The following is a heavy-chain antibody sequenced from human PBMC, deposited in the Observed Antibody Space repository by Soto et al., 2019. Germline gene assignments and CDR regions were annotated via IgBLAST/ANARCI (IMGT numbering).Heavy chain of an antibody. CDR2: IYYSGST. Sequence: SETLSLTCTVSGGSISSSSYYWGWIRQPPGKGLEWIGSIYYSGSTYYNPSLKSRVTISVDTSKNQFSLKLSSVTAADTAVYYCARHLHRITIPQGGGQGTLVPVSS. V-gene: IGHV4-39*01. CDR1: GGSISSSSYY. CDR3: ARHLHRITIPQG. J-gene: IGHJ4*02. D-gene: IGHD3-3*01.